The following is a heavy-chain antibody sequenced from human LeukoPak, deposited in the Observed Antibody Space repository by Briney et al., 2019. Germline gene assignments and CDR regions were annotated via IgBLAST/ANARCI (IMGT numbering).Heavy chain of an antibody. V-gene: IGHV3-15*01. CDR3: ARGEYYYDSSGYYY. CDR1: GFTFSNAW. J-gene: IGHJ4*02. Sequence: GGSLRLSCAASGFTFSNAWMSWVRQAPGKGLEWVGRIKSKTDGGTTDYAAPVKGRFTISRDDSKNTLYLQMNSLRAEDTAVYYCARGEYYYDSSGYYYWGQGTLVTVSS. D-gene: IGHD3-22*01. CDR2: IKSKTDGGTT.